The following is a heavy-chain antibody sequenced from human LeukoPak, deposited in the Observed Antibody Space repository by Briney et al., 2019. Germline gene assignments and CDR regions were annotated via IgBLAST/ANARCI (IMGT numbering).Heavy chain of an antibody. CDR3: AREGRGSNRSWYYDY. J-gene: IGHJ4*02. Sequence: EGSLRLSCAASGITVSSNYMSWVRQAPGKGLEWVSVIYSGGSTYYADSVKGRFTISRDNSKNTLYPQMNSLRAEDTAVYYCAREGRGSNRSWYYDYWGQGTLVTVSS. D-gene: IGHD6-13*01. CDR2: IYSGGST. V-gene: IGHV3-66*02. CDR1: GITVSSNY.